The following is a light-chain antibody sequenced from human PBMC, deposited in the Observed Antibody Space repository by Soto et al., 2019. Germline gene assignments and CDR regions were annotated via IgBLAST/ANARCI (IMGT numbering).Light chain of an antibody. CDR1: SSNIGKNY. V-gene: IGLV1-47*01. J-gene: IGLJ7*01. CDR2: KDN. CDR3: AAWDDSGPYAV. Sequence: QSVLTQPPSVSGTAGQRVTISCSGSSSNIGKNYVYWYQQVPGTAPKLLIYKDNQRPSGVPDRFSVSKSGTSASLAISGLRSEDEADYYCAAWDDSGPYAVFGGGTQLTVL.